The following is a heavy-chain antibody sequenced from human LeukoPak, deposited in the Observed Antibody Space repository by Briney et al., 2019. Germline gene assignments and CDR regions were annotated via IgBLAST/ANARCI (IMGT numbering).Heavy chain of an antibody. CDR3: ARAPRYTNSWYYFDY. V-gene: IGHV4-31*03. CDR2: IYYTGTT. Sequence: SQTLSLTCTVSGGSISSDDYYWSWIRQPPGKGLEWIGYIYYTGTTYFNPSLKSRITISLNMSKNQFSLKLTSMSAADTAVYYCARAPRYTNSWYYFDYWGQGTQVTVSS. J-gene: IGHJ4*02. CDR1: GGSISSDDYY. D-gene: IGHD6-13*01.